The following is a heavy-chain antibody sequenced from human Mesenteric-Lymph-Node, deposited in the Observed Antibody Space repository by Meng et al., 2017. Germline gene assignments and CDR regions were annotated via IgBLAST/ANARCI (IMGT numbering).Heavy chain of an antibody. D-gene: IGHD3-22*01. CDR3: AKDVGITMIVSNAFDI. CDR1: GATFSSYA. V-gene: IGHV1-18*01. CDR2: LNAYTGNA. J-gene: IGHJ3*02. Sequence: ASVKVSCKASGATFSSYAISWVRQAPGQGLEWMGWLNAYTGNADYAQKFQGRVIVTKDTSTSTAYMELRNLRSNDTAVYYCAKDVGITMIVSNAFDIWGQGTVVTVSS.